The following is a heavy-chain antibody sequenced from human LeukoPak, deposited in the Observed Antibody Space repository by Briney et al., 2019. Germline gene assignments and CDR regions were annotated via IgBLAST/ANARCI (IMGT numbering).Heavy chain of an antibody. Sequence: GGSLRLSCAASGFTFSSYAMSWVRQAPGKGLEWVSAISSSGGSTYYADSVKGRFTISRDHSKNTLYLQMNSLRAEDTAVYYCAKTDVDYDILTVSYFDYWGQGTPVTVSS. V-gene: IGHV3-23*01. CDR3: AKTDVDYDILTVSYFDY. CDR1: GFTFSSYA. D-gene: IGHD3-9*01. CDR2: ISSSGGST. J-gene: IGHJ4*02.